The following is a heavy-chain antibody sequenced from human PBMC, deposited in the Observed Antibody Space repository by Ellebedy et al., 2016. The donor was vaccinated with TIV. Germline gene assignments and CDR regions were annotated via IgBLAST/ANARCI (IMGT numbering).Heavy chain of an antibody. CDR1: GFTFNNYA. CDR3: AKDQNGPRDDYNYGVAY. Sequence: GESLKISCAASGFTFNNYAMSWVRQAPGKGLQWVASISSSGQTTYYADSVKGRFSISRDNSRNTLYLQMDSLRPEDTAVYYCAKDQNGPRDDYNYGVAYWGQGTLVTVSS. V-gene: IGHV3-23*01. CDR2: ISSSGQTT. J-gene: IGHJ4*02. D-gene: IGHD5-24*01.